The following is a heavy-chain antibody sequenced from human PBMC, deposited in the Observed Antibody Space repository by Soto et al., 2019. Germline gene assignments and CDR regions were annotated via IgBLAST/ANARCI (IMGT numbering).Heavy chain of an antibody. V-gene: IGHV4-59*01. D-gene: IGHD5-12*01. CDR3: ARDGGSKPFDY. CDR1: GGSISSYY. Sequence: PSETLSLTCTVSGGSISSYYWSWIRQPPGKGLEWIGYIYYSGSTNYNPSLKSRVTISVDTSKNQFSLKLSSVTAADTAVYYCARDGGSKPFDYWGQGTLVTVSS. CDR2: IYYSGST. J-gene: IGHJ4*02.